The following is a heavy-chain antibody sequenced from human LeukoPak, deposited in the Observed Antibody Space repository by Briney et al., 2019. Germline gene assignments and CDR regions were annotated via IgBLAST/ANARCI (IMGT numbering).Heavy chain of an antibody. CDR2: IYYSGST. CDR3: ARLDGGNGYFDL. CDR1: GGSISSYY. D-gene: IGHD4-23*01. Sequence: PSETLSLTCTVSGGSISSYYCSGIRQPPGKGLEWIGYIYYSGSTNYNPSLKSRVTISVDTSKNQFSLKLSSVTAADTAVYYCARLDGGNGYFDLWGRGPLVTVSS. V-gene: IGHV4-59*08. J-gene: IGHJ2*01.